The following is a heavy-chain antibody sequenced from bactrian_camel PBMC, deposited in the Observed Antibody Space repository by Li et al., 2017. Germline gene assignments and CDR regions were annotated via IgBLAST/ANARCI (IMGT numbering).Heavy chain of an antibody. CDR2: IATGSGNT. CDR1: GYTYNRNC. CDR3: AASVGACYGRLGFGLDSRDFRH. V-gene: IGHV3S1*01. Sequence: QVQLVESGGGSVQAGGSLRLSCAASGYTYNRNCMAWFRQAPGKEREGVARIATGSGNTYYADSVKGRFTISGASARNTVSLQMNSLRPEDTGMYYCAASVGACYGRLGFGLDSRDFRHWGQGTQVTVS. J-gene: IGHJ4*01. D-gene: IGHD5*01.